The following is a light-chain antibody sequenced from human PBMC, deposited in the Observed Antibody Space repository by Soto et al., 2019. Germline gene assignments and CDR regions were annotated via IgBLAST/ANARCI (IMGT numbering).Light chain of an antibody. J-gene: IGLJ2*01. CDR2: EVI. Sequence: QLVLTQPASVSGSPGQSITISCTGTSSDVGGYNFVSWYQQLPGKAPKLIIYEVINRPSGVSNRFSGSKSGNTASLTISGLQAEDEADYYCSSYTSARGVFGGGTKLTVL. CDR1: SSDVGGYNF. V-gene: IGLV2-14*01. CDR3: SSYTSARGV.